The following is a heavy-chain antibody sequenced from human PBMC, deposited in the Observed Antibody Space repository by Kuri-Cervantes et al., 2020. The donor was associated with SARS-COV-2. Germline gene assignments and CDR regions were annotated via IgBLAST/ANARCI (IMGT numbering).Heavy chain of an antibody. D-gene: IGHD6-19*01. Sequence: GGSLRLSCAASGFSFSNYGMQWVRQAPGKGLEWVALISYDESRRYYAAALSGRFTVSRDNSNSTLFLQLNSLRPEDTAVYYCAKMSVPYTGVWYPLDDWGQGTLVTVSS. CDR1: GFSFSNYG. CDR2: ISYDESRR. J-gene: IGHJ1*01. V-gene: IGHV3-30*18. CDR3: AKMSVPYTGVWYPLDD.